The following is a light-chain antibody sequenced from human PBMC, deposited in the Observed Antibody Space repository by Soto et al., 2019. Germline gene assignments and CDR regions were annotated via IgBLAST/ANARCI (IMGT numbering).Light chain of an antibody. CDR3: QQYNRSPLT. CDR1: QSVSSRH. Sequence: VLAPSPGTLSLSPGERVSLPCRASQSVSSRHLAQYQKKPGQAPRLLIYGASRRATGIPDRFSGSGSGTDFTLTISRLESEDFAVYYCQQYNRSPLTFGAGP. J-gene: IGKJ4*01. V-gene: IGKV3-20*01. CDR2: GAS.